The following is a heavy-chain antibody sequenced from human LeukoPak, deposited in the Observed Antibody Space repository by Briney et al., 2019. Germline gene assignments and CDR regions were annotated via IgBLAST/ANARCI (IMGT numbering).Heavy chain of an antibody. V-gene: IGHV1-2*02. D-gene: IGHD1-7*01. Sequence: ASVKVSCKASGYTFTGYYMHWVRQAPGQGLQWMGWINPNSGGTNYAQKFQGRVTITRDTSISTAYMELSRLRSDDTAVYYCARGDWNLASYYYYMDVWGKGTTVTVSS. CDR2: INPNSGGT. J-gene: IGHJ6*03. CDR1: GYTFTGYY. CDR3: ARGDWNLASYYYYMDV.